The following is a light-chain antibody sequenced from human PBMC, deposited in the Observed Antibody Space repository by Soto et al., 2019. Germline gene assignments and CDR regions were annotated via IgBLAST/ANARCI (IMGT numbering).Light chain of an antibody. CDR2: DAS. CDR3: QQRYTWPLT. CDR1: QSLSFY. Sequence: EIVLTQSPATLSLSPGERATLSCRASQSLSFYLAWYQQKPGQAPRLVISDASNRATGTPTRFSGSGSGTDFTLTISSLEPEDFAVYYCQQRYTWPLTFGGGTKVEIK. V-gene: IGKV3-11*01. J-gene: IGKJ4*01.